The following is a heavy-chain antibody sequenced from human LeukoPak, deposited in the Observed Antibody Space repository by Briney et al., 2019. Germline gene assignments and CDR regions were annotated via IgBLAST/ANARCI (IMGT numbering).Heavy chain of an antibody. CDR1: GYTFTGYY. Sequence: ASVKVSCKASGYTFTGYYLHWVRQAPGQGLECMGWINPNSGGTNHAQKFQGRVTMTRDTSISTAYMELSRLRSDDTAVYYCARVSRDSSGYQYFDYWGQGTLVTVSS. J-gene: IGHJ4*02. V-gene: IGHV1-2*02. D-gene: IGHD3-22*01. CDR3: ARVSRDSSGYQYFDY. CDR2: INPNSGGT.